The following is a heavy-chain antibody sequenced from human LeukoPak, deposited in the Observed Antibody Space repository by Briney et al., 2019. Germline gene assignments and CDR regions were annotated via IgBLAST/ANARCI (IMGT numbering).Heavy chain of an antibody. J-gene: IGHJ4*02. CDR3: ARRYSNYEDYYFDY. D-gene: IGHD4-11*01. CDR1: GGSISSSSYY. V-gene: IGHV4-39*01. Sequence: SETLPLTCTVSGGSISSSSYYWGWIRQPPGKGLEWIGSIYYSGSTYYNPSLKSRVTISVDTSKNQFSLKLSSVTAADTAVYYCARRYSNYEDYYFDYWGQGTLVTVSS. CDR2: IYYSGST.